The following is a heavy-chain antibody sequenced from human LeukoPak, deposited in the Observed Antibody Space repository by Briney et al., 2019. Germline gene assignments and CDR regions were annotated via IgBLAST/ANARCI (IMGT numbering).Heavy chain of an antibody. CDR3: ARESGYDSRWFDP. CDR2: IYHSGST. D-gene: IGHD5-12*01. CDR1: GYSISSGYY. V-gene: IGHV4-38-2*02. J-gene: IGHJ5*02. Sequence: SETLSLTCTVSGYSISSGYYWGWIRQPPGKGLEWIGSIYHSGSTYYNPSLKSRVTISVDTPKNQFSLKLSSVTAADTAVYYCARESGYDSRWFDPWGQGTLVTVSS.